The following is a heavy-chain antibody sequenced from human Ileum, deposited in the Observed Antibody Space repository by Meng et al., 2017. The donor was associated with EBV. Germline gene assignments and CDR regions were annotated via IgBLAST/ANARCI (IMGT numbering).Heavy chain of an antibody. J-gene: IGHJ5*02. V-gene: IGHV4-30-4*01. Sequence: QVPRLGPGPGLVTPSKTLFLTCTVSEGSVSSGNNYWIWIRQPPGKGLEWSGYIYYSGRTYYNPSLESRVTMSVDTSKNQFSLNLNSVTAADTAVYYCARVNGDCFSTICYKGWFDPWGQGTLVTVSS. CDR2: IYYSGRT. CDR1: EGSVSSGNNY. D-gene: IGHD2-2*02. CDR3: ARVNGDCFSTICYKGWFDP.